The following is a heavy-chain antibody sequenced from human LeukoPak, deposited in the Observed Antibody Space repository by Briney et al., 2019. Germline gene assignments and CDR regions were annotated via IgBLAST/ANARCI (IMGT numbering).Heavy chain of an antibody. CDR2: IIPIFGTA. D-gene: IGHD2-15*01. CDR1: GGTFSSYA. CDR3: ASFRVVAATYYFDY. J-gene: IGHJ4*02. V-gene: IGHV1-69*13. Sequence: SVKVSCKASGGTFSSYAISWVRQAPGQGLEWMGGIIPIFGTANYAQKFQGRVTITADESTSTAYMELSSLRSEDTAVYYCASFRVVAATYYFDYWGQGTLVTVSS.